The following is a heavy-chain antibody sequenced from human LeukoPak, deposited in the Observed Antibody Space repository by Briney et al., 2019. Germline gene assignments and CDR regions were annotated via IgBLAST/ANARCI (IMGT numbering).Heavy chain of an antibody. Sequence: GGSLRLSCAASGFNFNNYWMSWLRQAPGKGLEWVANIKDDGSEEYYVDSVKGRFTVSRDNSKNTLYLQMDSLTVEDTAVYYCAKSYDISRFYPYWGQGTLVTVSS. D-gene: IGHD3-22*01. J-gene: IGHJ4*02. CDR3: AKSYDISRFYPY. V-gene: IGHV3-7*03. CDR2: IKDDGSEE. CDR1: GFNFNNYW.